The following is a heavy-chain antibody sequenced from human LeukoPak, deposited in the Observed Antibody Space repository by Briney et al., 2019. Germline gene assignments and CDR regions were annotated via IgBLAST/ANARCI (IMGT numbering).Heavy chain of an antibody. CDR3: AKAAQWLAFDD. D-gene: IGHD6-19*01. V-gene: IGHV4-59*02. CDR1: DGSVSSYF. CDR2: TYISGST. J-gene: IGHJ4*02. Sequence: SETLSLTCTVTDGSVSSYFWSWIRQPPGKGLEWIGNTYISGSTNYDPSLESRVTISLDTSRNHLSLSLRSVTAADTAVYYCAKAAQWLAFDDWGQGALVTVSS.